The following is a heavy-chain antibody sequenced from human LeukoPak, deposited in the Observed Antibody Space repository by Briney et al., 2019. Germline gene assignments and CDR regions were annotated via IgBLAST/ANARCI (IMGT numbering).Heavy chain of an antibody. CDR3: TVAGTLNWFDP. V-gene: IGHV3-11*01. D-gene: IGHD6-19*01. CDR1: VYTSSEYK. Sequence: GALRVSCAPPVYTSSEYKISSISPGPGKGRGRVSYFSSSGSTIYYADSVKGRFTISRDNAKNSLYLQMNSLRAEDTAVYYCTVAGTLNWFDPWGQGTLVTVSS. CDR2: FSSSGSTI. J-gene: IGHJ5*02.